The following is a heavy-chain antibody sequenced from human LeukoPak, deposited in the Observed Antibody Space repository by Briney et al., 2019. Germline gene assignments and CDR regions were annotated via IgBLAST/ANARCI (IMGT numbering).Heavy chain of an antibody. CDR3: AKDLFYGEMGAFDI. V-gene: IGHV3-30*02. Sequence: GGSLRLSCAASAFTFRSYGMHWVRQAPGKGLEWVAFIRYHGSDKYYADSVKDRFTISRDNSKNTLYLQMNSLRAEDTAVYYCAKDLFYGEMGAFDIWGQGTMVTVSS. CDR1: AFTFRSYG. D-gene: IGHD4-17*01. J-gene: IGHJ3*02. CDR2: IRYHGSDK.